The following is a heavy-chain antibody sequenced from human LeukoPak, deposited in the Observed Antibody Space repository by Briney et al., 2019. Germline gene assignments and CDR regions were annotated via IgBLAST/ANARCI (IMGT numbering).Heavy chain of an antibody. CDR1: GDSTSGYI. D-gene: IGHD3/OR15-3a*01. Sequence: SGTPSLTRIDPGDSTSGYIWTWIRQPPGKELEWIGFISNSDSTSYRTDNTSYNPSLRSLVSVSADTARNRLSLRLTSVTAADTAVYYCARGQGGFCTGLDSWGQGTLVTVSS. V-gene: IGHV4-59*01. CDR3: ARGQGGFCTGLDS. CDR2: ISNSDST. J-gene: IGHJ4*02.